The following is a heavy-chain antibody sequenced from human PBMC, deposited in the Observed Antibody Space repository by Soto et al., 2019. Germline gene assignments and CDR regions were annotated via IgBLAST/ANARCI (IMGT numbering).Heavy chain of an antibody. CDR3: TRVPYGSGTFDY. CDR2: INTDGSNT. Sequence: GGSLRLSCVVSGFTFSSYWMHWVRQAPGKGLVWVSRINTDGSNTMYADSVRGRFTISRDNAKNTLYLQMNSLSAEDTAVYYCTRVPYGSGTFDYWGQGALVTVSS. V-gene: IGHV3-74*03. D-gene: IGHD3-10*01. J-gene: IGHJ4*02. CDR1: GFTFSSYW.